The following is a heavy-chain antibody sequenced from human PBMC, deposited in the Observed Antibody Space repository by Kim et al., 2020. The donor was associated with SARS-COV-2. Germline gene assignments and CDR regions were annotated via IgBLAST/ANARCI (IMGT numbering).Heavy chain of an antibody. D-gene: IGHD3-22*01. V-gene: IGHV4-59*08. CDR1: GGSFSTYY. CDR3: ARLIYYDSSGYLYYYMDV. J-gene: IGHJ6*03. CDR2: IYYSGST. Sequence: SETLSLTCTISGGSFSTYYWTWIRQPPGKRLEWIGYIYYSGSTNYNPSLKSRVTISVDTPKNQFSLKVSSVTAADTAVYYCARLIYYDSSGYLYYYMDVWGKGTTVTVSS.